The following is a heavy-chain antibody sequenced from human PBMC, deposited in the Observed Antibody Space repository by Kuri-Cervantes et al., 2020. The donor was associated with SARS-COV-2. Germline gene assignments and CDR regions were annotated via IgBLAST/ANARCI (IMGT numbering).Heavy chain of an antibody. D-gene: IGHD1-26*01. Sequence: GGSLRLSCTASGFTFSSYGMHWVRQAPGKGLEWVAVIWYDGSNKYYADSVKGRFTISRDNSKNTLYLQMNSLSAEDTAVYYCAKEAIVGAYYFDYWGQGTLVTVSS. V-gene: IGHV3-30*02. CDR1: GFTFSSYG. CDR2: IWYDGSNK. J-gene: IGHJ4*02. CDR3: AKEAIVGAYYFDY.